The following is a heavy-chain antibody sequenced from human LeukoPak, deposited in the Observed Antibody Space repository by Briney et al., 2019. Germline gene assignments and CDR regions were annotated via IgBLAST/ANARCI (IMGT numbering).Heavy chain of an antibody. CDR1: GFTFSSYG. J-gene: IGHJ4*02. CDR2: ISYDGSNK. D-gene: IGHD6-19*01. Sequence: GGSLRLSCAASGFTFSSYGMHWVRQAPGKGLEWVAVISYDGSNKYYADSVKGRFTISRDNSKNTLYLQMNSLRAEDTAVYYCAKVKNSSGWSNHYFDYWGQGTLVTVSS. V-gene: IGHV3-30*18. CDR3: AKVKNSSGWSNHYFDY.